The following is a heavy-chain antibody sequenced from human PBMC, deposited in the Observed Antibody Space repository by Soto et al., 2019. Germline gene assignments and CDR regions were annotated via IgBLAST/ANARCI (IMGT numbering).Heavy chain of an antibody. V-gene: IGHV3-30*18. CDR2: ISSDGSNE. Sequence: HPGGSLRLSCAASGFTFSTYGMHWVRQPPGKGLEWVAVISSDGSNEYYADPVKGRFTISRDNSKNTMYLQMNSLRVEDTAVYYCAKTITTYSGDSRGRGALVDYWGQGTLVTVSS. J-gene: IGHJ4*02. D-gene: IGHD3-22*01. CDR3: AKTITTYSGDSRGRGALVDY. CDR1: GFTFSTYG.